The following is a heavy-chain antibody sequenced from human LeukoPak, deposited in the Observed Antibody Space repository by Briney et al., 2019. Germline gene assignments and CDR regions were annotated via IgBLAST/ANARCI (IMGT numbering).Heavy chain of an antibody. CDR2: IRRDGSHK. Sequence: AGGSLRLSCAASGFSFNDFAMYWVRQAPGKGLEWVALIRRDGSHKYYAHSIKGRFTISRDNSKNTLYLQMSSLRAEDTAVYYCAKSSIMFAAGRLGSIDFWGQGTLVTVSS. V-gene: IGHV3-30*02. J-gene: IGHJ4*02. CDR3: AKSSIMFAAGRLGSIDF. CDR1: GFSFNDFA. D-gene: IGHD6-25*01.